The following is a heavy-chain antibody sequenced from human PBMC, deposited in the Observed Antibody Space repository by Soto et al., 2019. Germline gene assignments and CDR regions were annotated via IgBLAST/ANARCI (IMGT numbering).Heavy chain of an antibody. CDR1: GFTFTSSA. CDR3: ATRKGLRFLDWSPGPTDY. CDR2: IVVGSGNT. D-gene: IGHD3-3*01. V-gene: IGHV1-58*01. Sequence: ASVKVSCKASGFTFTSSAVQWVRQAHGQRLEWIGWIVVGSGNTNYAQKFQERVTITRDMSTSTAYMELSSLRSEDTAVYYCATRKGLRFLDWSPGPTDYWGQGALVTVSS. J-gene: IGHJ4*02.